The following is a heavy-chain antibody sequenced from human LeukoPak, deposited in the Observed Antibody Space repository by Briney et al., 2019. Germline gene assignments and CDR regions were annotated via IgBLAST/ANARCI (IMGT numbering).Heavy chain of an antibody. CDR2: ISYDGSNK. J-gene: IGHJ4*02. CDR1: GFTFSSYA. V-gene: IGHV3-30-3*01. D-gene: IGHD1-7*01. Sequence: GGSLRLSCAASGFTFSSYAMHWVRQAPGKGLEWVAVISYDGSNKYYADSVKGRFTISRDNSKNTLYLQMNSLRAEDTAVYYCAKDAGNYGFYFDYWGQGTLVTVSS. CDR3: AKDAGNYGFYFDY.